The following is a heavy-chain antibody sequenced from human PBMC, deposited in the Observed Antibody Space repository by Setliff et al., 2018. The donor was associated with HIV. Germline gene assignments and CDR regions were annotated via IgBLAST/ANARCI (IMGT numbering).Heavy chain of an antibody. Sequence: AASVKVSCKASGYTFTGYFIHWVRQAPGQGLEWMGRINPNSGGTNYAQKFQGRVTMTRDTSISTARMELSRLRSDDTAVYYCATKVHCTNGVCLDAFDTWGQGTMVTVSS. CDR2: INPNSGGT. CDR3: ATKVHCTNGVCLDAFDT. V-gene: IGHV1-2*06. CDR1: GYTFTGYF. D-gene: IGHD2-8*01. J-gene: IGHJ3*02.